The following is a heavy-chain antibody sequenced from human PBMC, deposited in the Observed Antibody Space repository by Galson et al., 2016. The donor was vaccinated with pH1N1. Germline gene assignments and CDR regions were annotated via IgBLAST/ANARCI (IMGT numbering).Heavy chain of an antibody. V-gene: IGHV3-30*03. CDR2: ISYDGNNK. J-gene: IGHJ2*01. CDR3: ATYYYGSGSYYWQKAEVWYFDL. D-gene: IGHD3-10*01. Sequence: SLRLSCAASKFTFSNYGMHWVRQAPGKGLEWVAVISYDGNNKYYADSVKGRFTISRDNSKKTLYLQMNSLRAEDTAVYYCATYYYGSGSYYWQKAEVWYFDLWGRGTLVTVSS. CDR1: KFTFSNYG.